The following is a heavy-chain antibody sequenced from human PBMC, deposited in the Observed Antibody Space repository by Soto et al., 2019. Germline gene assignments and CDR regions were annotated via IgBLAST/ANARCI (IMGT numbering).Heavy chain of an antibody. CDR3: ARRMAVASRGGPYYYLDL. J-gene: IGHJ2*01. CDR2: IYYRGNT. Sequence: QVQLQESGPGLVKPSETLSLTCTVSGGSVTTYYWSWIRLPPGKGLEWIGHIYYRGNTDYSPSLKSRLTLSRATAKNTFSLKLSSGTAADTAVYYCARRMAVASRGGPYYYLDLWGRGPLLTVSS. D-gene: IGHD6-19*01. CDR1: GGSVTTYY. V-gene: IGHV4-59*08.